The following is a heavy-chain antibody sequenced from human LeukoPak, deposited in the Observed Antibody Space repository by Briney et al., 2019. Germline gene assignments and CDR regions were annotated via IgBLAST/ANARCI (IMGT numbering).Heavy chain of an antibody. J-gene: IGHJ4*02. D-gene: IGHD5-12*01. CDR2: INQDGREE. V-gene: IGHV3-7*01. Sequence: GGSLRLSCAASGFTFSNYCMSWVRQAPGKGLEWVAHINQDGREELYMDSVRARFILSRDNAKNSLSLQMDSLRAEDTAVYYCVRDGGVSGYDLLDYWGQGTLVTVSS. CDR1: GFTFSNYC. CDR3: VRDGGVSGYDLLDY.